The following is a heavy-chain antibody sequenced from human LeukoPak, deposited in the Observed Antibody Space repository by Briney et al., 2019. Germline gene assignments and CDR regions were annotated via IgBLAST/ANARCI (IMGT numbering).Heavy chain of an antibody. Sequence: SETLSLTCTVSGGSISSGSYYWSWIRQPAGKGLEWLGRIYTSGSTNYNPSLKSRVTISVDTSKNQFSLKLSSVTAADTAVYYCAREFDPWGQGTLVTVSS. J-gene: IGHJ5*02. CDR1: GGSISSGSYY. CDR3: AREFDP. CDR2: IYTSGST. V-gene: IGHV4-61*02.